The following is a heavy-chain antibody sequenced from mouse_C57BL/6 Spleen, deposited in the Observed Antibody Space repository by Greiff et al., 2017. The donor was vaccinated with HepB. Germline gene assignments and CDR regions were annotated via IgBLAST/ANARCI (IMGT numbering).Heavy chain of an antibody. CDR3: ARTPAYRSSGWYFDV. D-gene: IGHD1-1*01. Sequence: QVQLQQPGAELVRPGSSVKLSCKASGYTFTSYWMHWVKQRPIQGLEWIGNIDPSDSETHYNQKFKDKATLTVDKSSSTAYMQLSSLTSEDSAVYYCARTPAYRSSGWYFDVWGTGTTVTVSS. CDR2: IDPSDSET. J-gene: IGHJ1*03. CDR1: GYTFTSYW. V-gene: IGHV1-52*01.